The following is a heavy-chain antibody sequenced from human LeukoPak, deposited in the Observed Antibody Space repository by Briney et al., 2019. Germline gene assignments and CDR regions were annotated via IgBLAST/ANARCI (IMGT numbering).Heavy chain of an antibody. J-gene: IGHJ6*03. CDR1: GYTFTSYD. D-gene: IGHD2-15*01. Sequence: GASVRVSCKASGYTFTSYDINCVRQATGQGLEWMGWMNPNSGNTGYAQKFQGRVTMTRNTSISTAYMELSSLRSEDTAVYYCARGVCGGSCRDDYYYYMDVWGKGTTVTVSS. V-gene: IGHV1-8*01. CDR3: ARGVCGGSCRDDYYYYMDV. CDR2: MNPNSGNT.